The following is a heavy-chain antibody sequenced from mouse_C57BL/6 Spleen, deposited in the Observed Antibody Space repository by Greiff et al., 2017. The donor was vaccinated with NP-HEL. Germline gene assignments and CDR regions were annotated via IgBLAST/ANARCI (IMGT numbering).Heavy chain of an antibody. Sequence: EVMLVESGGGLVKPGGSLKLSCAASGFTFSDYGMHWVRQAPEKGLEWVAYISSGSSTIYYADTVKGRFTISRDNAKNTLFLQMTSLRSEDTAMYYCARLDGSPYAMDYWGQGTSVTVSS. J-gene: IGHJ4*01. CDR2: ISSGSSTI. D-gene: IGHD2-3*01. V-gene: IGHV5-17*01. CDR3: ARLDGSPYAMDY. CDR1: GFTFSDYG.